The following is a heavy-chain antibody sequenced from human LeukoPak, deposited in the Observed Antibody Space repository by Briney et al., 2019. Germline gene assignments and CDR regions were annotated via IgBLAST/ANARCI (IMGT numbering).Heavy chain of an antibody. D-gene: IGHD6-6*01. CDR1: GGSISSGGYS. CDR3: ARVGGIAARLEAFDI. Sequence: PSQTLSLTCAVSGGSISSGGYSWSWIRQPPGKGLEWIGYIYHSGSTYYNPSLKSRVTISVDTSKNQFSLKLSSVTAADTAVYYCARVGGIAARLEAFDIWGQGTMVTVSS. CDR2: IYHSGST. J-gene: IGHJ3*02. V-gene: IGHV4-30-2*01.